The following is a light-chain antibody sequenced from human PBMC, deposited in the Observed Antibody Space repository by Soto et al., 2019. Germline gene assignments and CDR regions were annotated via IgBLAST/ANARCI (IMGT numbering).Light chain of an antibody. CDR1: QSISTY. CDR2: DAS. Sequence: DIQMTQSPSSLPASVGDRVTLTCRASQSISTYVNWYQQKAGKAPKLLIYDASSLYSGVPSRFSGSGSGTDFTLTISRLEPEDFAVYYCQQYDSAPSTFGQGTKVDIK. V-gene: IGKV1-39*01. CDR3: QQYDSAPST. J-gene: IGKJ1*01.